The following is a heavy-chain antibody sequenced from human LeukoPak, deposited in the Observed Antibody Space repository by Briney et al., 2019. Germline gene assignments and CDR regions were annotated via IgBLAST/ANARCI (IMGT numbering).Heavy chain of an antibody. CDR2: INQDGHEK. V-gene: IGHV3-7*05. Sequence: GGSLRLSCVTSGFXFSSYWITWVRQAPGKGLEWVANINQDGHEKNYVDSVKGRFTISRDNPKNSLYLQMNSLRAEDTAVYFCVRDMDVWAQGTTVTVSS. CDR3: VRDMDV. J-gene: IGHJ6*02. CDR1: GFXFSSYW.